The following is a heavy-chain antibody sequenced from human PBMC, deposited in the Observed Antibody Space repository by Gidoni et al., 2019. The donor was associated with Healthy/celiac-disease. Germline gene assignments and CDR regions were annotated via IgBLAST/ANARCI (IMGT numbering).Heavy chain of an antibody. V-gene: IGHV1-69*01. J-gene: IGHJ4*01. CDR3: ARNTGTTGTTGFDY. Sequence: QVQLVQSGAEVKKPGSSDKVSCQDSEGPFSSYAISWVRQSPGQGLEWMGGIIPIFGTANYAQKFQGRVTIPADESTSTVFMELSSLRSEDTAVYYCARNTGTTGTTGFDYWGHGTLVTVSS. CDR2: IIPIFGTA. D-gene: IGHD1-1*01. CDR1: EGPFSSYA.